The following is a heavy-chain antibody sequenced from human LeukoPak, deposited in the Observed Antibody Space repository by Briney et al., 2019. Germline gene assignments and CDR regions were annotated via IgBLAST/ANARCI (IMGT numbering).Heavy chain of an antibody. CDR1: GFTFSSYS. CDR3: ASYPPGYCSGGSCPTGG. V-gene: IGHV3-21*01. J-gene: IGHJ4*02. CDR2: ISSSSSYI. Sequence: GGSLRLSCAASGFTFSSYSMNWDRQAPGKGLEWVSSISSSSSYIYYADSVKGRFTISRDNAKNSLYLQMNSLRAEDTAVYYCASYPPGYCSGGSCPTGGWGQGTLVTVSS. D-gene: IGHD2-15*01.